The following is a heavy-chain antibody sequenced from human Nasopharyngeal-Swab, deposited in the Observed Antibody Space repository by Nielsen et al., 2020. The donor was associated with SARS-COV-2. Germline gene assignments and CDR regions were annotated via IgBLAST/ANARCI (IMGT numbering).Heavy chain of an antibody. CDR2: IRSKAYGGTT. D-gene: IGHD2-15*01. J-gene: IGHJ6*02. CDR3: TRAATLYYGMDV. V-gene: IGHV3-49*04. CDR1: GFTFGDYA. Sequence: GGSLRLSCTASGFTFGDYAMSWVRQAPGKGLEWVGFIRSKAYGGTTEYAAPVKGRFTISRDDSKSIAYLQMNSLKTEDTAVYYCTRAATLYYGMDVWGQGTTVTVSS.